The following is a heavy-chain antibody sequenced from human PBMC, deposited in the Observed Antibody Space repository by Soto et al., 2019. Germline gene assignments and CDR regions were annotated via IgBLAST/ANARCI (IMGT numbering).Heavy chain of an antibody. V-gene: IGHV1-46*01. Sequence: ASVKVSCKASGYTFTSYYMHWVRQAPGQGLEWMGIINPSGGSTSYAQKFQGRVTMTRDTSTSTVYMELSSLRSEDTAVYYCARVGLRGPLHKEDNYYYYYGMDVWGQGTTVTVSS. CDR1: GYTFTSYY. CDR2: INPSGGST. D-gene: IGHD3-16*01. J-gene: IGHJ6*02. CDR3: ARVGLRGPLHKEDNYYYYYGMDV.